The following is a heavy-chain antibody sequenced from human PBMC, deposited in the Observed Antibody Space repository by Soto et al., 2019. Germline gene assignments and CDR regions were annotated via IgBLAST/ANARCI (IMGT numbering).Heavy chain of an antibody. CDR1: GFTFRSYV. CDR2: TSYEGSNK. Sequence: QVQLVESGGGVVQPGTSLRLSCVGSGFTFRSYVIHWVRQAPGKGLEWVALTSYEGSNKFYGDSVKGRFTISRDNSRNTVELQMDSLRLEDTALYYCARWGTTGGLDVWGQGTGVSVSS. J-gene: IGHJ6*02. D-gene: IGHD3-16*01. CDR3: ARWGTTGGLDV. V-gene: IGHV3-33*05.